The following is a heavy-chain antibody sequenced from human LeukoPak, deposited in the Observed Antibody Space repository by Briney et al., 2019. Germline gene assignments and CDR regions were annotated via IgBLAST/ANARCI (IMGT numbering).Heavy chain of an antibody. CDR1: GYTFTSYG. V-gene: IGHV1-18*01. J-gene: IGHJ3*02. Sequence: ASVNVSCKASGYTFTSYGISWVRQAPGQGLEWMGWISAYNGNTNYAQKLQGRVTMTTDTSTSTAYMELRSLRSDDTAVYYCARDAYSSRPTTNAFDIWGQGTMVTVSS. CDR2: ISAYNGNT. CDR3: ARDAYSSRPTTNAFDI. D-gene: IGHD6-13*01.